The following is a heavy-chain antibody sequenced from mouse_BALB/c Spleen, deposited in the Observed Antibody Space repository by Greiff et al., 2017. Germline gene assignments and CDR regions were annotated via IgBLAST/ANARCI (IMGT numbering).Heavy chain of an antibody. CDR1: GYTFSSYW. D-gene: IGHD1-1*01. V-gene: IGHV1-9*01. CDR3: ARSYYYGSSYGYFDY. Sequence: QVQLQQSGAELMKPGASVKISCKATGYTFSSYWIEWVKQRPGHGLEWIGEILPGSGSTNYNEKFKGKATFTADTSSNTAYMQLSSLTSEDSAVYYCARSYYYGSSYGYFDYWGQGTTLTVSS. J-gene: IGHJ2*01. CDR2: ILPGSGST.